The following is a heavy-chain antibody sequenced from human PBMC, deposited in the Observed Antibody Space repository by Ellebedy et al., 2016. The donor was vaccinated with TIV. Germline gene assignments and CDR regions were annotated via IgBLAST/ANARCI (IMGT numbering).Heavy chain of an antibody. CDR3: ARHVFGVGDYGGNWFDP. V-gene: IGHV4-39*01. CDR2: IYYSGST. D-gene: IGHD4-23*01. CDR1: GGSISSSSYY. J-gene: IGHJ5*02. Sequence: MPSETLSLTCTVSGGSISSSSYYWGWIRQPPGKGLEWIGSIYYSGSTYYNPSLTSRVTISVDTSKNQFSLKLSSVTAADTAVYYCARHVFGVGDYGGNWFDPWGQGTLVTVSS.